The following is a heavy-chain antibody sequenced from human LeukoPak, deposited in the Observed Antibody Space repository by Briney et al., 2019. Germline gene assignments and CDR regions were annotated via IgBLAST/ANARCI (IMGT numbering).Heavy chain of an antibody. CDR1: GGSFSGYY. Sequence: SEALSLTCAVYGGSFSGYYWSWIRQPPGKGLEWIGYIYTSGSTNYNPSLKSRVTISVDTSKNQFSLKLSSVTAADTAVYYCARRRYSSGWYWFDPWGQGTLVTVSS. CDR2: IYTSGST. CDR3: ARRRYSSGWYWFDP. J-gene: IGHJ5*02. V-gene: IGHV4-4*09. D-gene: IGHD6-19*01.